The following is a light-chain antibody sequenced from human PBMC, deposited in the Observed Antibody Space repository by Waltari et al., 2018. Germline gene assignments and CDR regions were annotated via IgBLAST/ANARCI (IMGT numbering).Light chain of an antibody. CDR2: KVS. CDR1: QSLVHSDGNTY. CDR3: MQGIHWPLT. V-gene: IGKV2-30*02. J-gene: IGKJ4*01. Sequence: DVVMTQSPLSLPVTLGQPASISCKSSQSLVHSDGNTYLAWFQQRPGQSPRRLSYKVSNRESGVPDRFSARGSGTDFTLKISRVEAEDVGVYYCMQGIHWPLTCGGGTKVEIK.